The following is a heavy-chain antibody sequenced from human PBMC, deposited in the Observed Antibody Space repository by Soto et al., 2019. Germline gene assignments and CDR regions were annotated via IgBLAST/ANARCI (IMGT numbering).Heavy chain of an antibody. J-gene: IGHJ6*02. D-gene: IGHD6-6*01. CDR1: GGSISSSNW. V-gene: IGHV4-4*02. Sequence: QVQLQESGPRLVKPSGTLSLTCDVSGGSISSSNWWNWVRQPPGKGLEWIGQTYHSGSTNYIPSPKSRVTISVDKSKNQISLKLSFVTAADTAVYYCARGGSNSEDGMDVWGQGTTVTVSS. CDR2: TYHSGST. CDR3: ARGGSNSEDGMDV.